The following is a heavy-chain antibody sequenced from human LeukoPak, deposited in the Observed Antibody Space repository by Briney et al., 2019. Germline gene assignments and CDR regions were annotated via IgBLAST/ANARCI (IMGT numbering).Heavy chain of an antibody. D-gene: IGHD3-10*01. J-gene: IGHJ4*02. Sequence: GGSLRLSCPASGFTFSSYGMHWVRQAPGKGLEWVAVISYDGSNKYYADSVKGRFTISRDNSKNTLYLQMNSLRAEDTSVYYCAKINYGSGSYSFDYWGQGTLGTVSS. CDR1: GFTFSSYG. V-gene: IGHV3-30*18. CDR2: ISYDGSNK. CDR3: AKINYGSGSYSFDY.